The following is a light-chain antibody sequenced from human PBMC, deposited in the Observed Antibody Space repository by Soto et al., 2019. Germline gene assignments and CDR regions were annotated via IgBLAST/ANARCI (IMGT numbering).Light chain of an antibody. CDR1: QNIGTW. J-gene: IGKJ4*01. Sequence: DIQMTQSPSTLSASVGDRVTITCRASQNIGTWLAWYQQNPGKAPKLLIYEASSLESGVSSRFSGSGSGTDFTLTISSLQPDDSGSFYCQQYNSYPLTFGGGTQVES. CDR2: EAS. V-gene: IGKV1-5*03. CDR3: QQYNSYPLT.